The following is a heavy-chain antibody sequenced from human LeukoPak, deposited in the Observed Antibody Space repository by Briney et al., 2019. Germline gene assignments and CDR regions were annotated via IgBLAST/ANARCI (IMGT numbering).Heavy chain of an antibody. V-gene: IGHV3-7*05. J-gene: IGHJ4*02. CDR3: ARWRTSNWSEFDY. D-gene: IGHD6-13*01. CDR2: IKQDGSEI. Sequence: SGGSLRLSCAASGFTVSSNYMSWVRQAPEKGLEWVANIKQDGSEIYYVDSVKGRFTISRDNAKNSLYLQMNSLRAEDTAVYFCARWRTSNWSEFDYWGQGTLVTVSS. CDR1: GFTVSSNY.